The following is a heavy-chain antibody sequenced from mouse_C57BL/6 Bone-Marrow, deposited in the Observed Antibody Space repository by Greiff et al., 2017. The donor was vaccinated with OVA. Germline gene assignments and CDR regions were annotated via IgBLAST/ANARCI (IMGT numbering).Heavy chain of an antibody. D-gene: IGHD1-1*01. J-gene: IGHJ4*01. Sequence: QVQLQQSGPGLVPPSQSLSIPCTGPGFSLTSYGVHWVRQPPGKGLEWLGVLWSGGSTDYNAAFISRLSISKDNSKSQVFFKMNSLQADDTAIYYCAIITTVVATDYAMDYWGQGTSVTVSS. CDR3: AIITTVVATDYAMDY. CDR1: GFSLTSYG. V-gene: IGHV2-4*01. CDR2: LWSGGST.